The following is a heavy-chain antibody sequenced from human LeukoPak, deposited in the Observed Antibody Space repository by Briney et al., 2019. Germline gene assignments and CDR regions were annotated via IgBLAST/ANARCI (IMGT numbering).Heavy chain of an antibody. J-gene: IGHJ4*02. D-gene: IGHD2-15*01. V-gene: IGHV3-7*01. CDR3: ARGPTSRGVAFDY. Sequence: QAGGSLRLSCAASGFTFSNYWMSWVRQAPGKGLEWVANIKQDGSEKYYVDSVKGRFTISRDNAKNSLSLQMNSLRAEDTAVYYCARGPTSRGVAFDYWGQGTLVTVSS. CDR2: IKQDGSEK. CDR1: GFTFSNYW.